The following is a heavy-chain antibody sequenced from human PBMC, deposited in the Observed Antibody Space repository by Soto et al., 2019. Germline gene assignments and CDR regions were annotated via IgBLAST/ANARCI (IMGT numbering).Heavy chain of an antibody. CDR3: ARDAIHVDYYGSGSYHLDYYYYGMDV. V-gene: IGHV1-18*01. CDR2: ISAYNGNT. Sequence: VSVKVSCKASGYTFTSYGISWVRQAPGQGLEWMGWISAYNGNTNYAQKLQGRVTMTTDTSTSTAYMELRSLRSDDTAVYYCARDAIHVDYYGSGSYHLDYYYYGMDVWGQGTTVTVSS. J-gene: IGHJ6*02. CDR1: GYTFTSYG. D-gene: IGHD3-10*01.